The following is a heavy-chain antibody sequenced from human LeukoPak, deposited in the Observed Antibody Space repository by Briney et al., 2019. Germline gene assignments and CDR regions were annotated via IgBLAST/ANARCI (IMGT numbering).Heavy chain of an antibody. V-gene: IGHV3-23*01. CDR1: GFTFSSYG. J-gene: IGHJ3*02. D-gene: IGHD3-16*01. CDR2: ISTSGHST. CDR3: AKGMGDLGHDAFDI. Sequence: GGSLRLSCAASGFTFSSYGMSWVRQAPGKGLEWVSAISTSGHSTHYADSVKGRFTISRDNSKNTVNLQMNSLRVEDTAVYYCAKGMGDLGHDAFDIWGQGTMVTVSS.